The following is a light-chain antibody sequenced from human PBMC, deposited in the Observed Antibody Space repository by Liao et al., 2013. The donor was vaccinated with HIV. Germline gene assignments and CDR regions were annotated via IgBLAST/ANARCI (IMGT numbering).Light chain of an antibody. J-gene: IGLJ1*01. V-gene: IGLV3-1*01. CDR3: QVWDRSSGHPNV. CDR2: QDT. CDR1: KLGDEY. Sequence: SYELTQPPSVSVSPGQTASITCSGDKLGDEYASWYQQKPGQSPVLVIYQDTRRPSGIPERISGSNSGNTATLTISRAEAGDEADYYCQVWDRSSGHPNVFGLGTKVTVL.